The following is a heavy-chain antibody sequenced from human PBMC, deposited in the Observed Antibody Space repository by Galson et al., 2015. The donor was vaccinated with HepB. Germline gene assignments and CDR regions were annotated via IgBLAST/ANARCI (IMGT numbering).Heavy chain of an antibody. V-gene: IGHV3-30*18. J-gene: IGHJ4*02. CDR1: GFTFSSYD. D-gene: IGHD1-26*01. Sequence: SLRLSCAASGFTFSSYDMHWVRQAPGKGLEWVAVIPYDGSNKYYADSVRGRFTISRDNSKNTLYLQMNSLRAEDTAVYYCAKDKERVVGATGYFDYWGQGTLVTASS. CDR3: AKDKERVVGATGYFDY. CDR2: IPYDGSNK.